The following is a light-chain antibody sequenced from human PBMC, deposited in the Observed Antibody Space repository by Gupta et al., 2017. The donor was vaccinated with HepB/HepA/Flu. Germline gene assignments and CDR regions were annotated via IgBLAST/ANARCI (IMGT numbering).Light chain of an antibody. CDR1: QSINKW. V-gene: IGKV1-5*03. Sequence: DILLTQSPSTLPASVGDRVTITCRASQSINKWLAWYQQKPGKAPKFLIYEASNLESGVPSRFSGSGSGTEFTLTISSLQPDDFANFYCQQEESYPWTFGQGTKVEIK. CDR3: QQEESYPWT. J-gene: IGKJ1*01. CDR2: EAS.